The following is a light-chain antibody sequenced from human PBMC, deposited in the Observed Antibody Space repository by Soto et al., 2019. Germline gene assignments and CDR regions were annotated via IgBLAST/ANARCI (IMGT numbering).Light chain of an antibody. CDR3: CSYAGNSLCV. V-gene: IGLV2-11*01. Sequence: QSVLTQPRSVSGSPGQSVTISCTGTSSDVGGYNYVSWYQQHPGKAPKLMIYDATKRPSGVPDRFSGSKSGNTASLTISGLQAEDEADYYCCSYAGNSLCVFGTGTKLTVL. CDR1: SSDVGGYNY. CDR2: DAT. J-gene: IGLJ1*01.